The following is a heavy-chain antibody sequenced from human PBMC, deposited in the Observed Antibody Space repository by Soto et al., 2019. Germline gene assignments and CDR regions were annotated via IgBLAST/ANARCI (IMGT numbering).Heavy chain of an antibody. CDR3: ARVEEWRQLALDY. CDR2: IKQDGSEK. D-gene: IGHD6-13*01. Sequence: GGSLRPSCEPSGFTFSSYWMSWVRQAPGKGLEWVANIKQDGSEKYYVDSVKGRFTISRDNAKNSLYLQMNSLRAQDTAVYYCARVEEWRQLALDYWGQGTLVTVPQ. CDR1: GFTFSSYW. J-gene: IGHJ4*02. V-gene: IGHV3-7*03.